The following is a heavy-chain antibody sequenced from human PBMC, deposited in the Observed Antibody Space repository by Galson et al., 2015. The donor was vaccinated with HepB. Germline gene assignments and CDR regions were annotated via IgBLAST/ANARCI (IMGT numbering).Heavy chain of an antibody. V-gene: IGHV1-69*06. CDR2: LIPIFGTA. D-gene: IGHD3-22*01. J-gene: IGHJ4*02. Sequence: SVKVSCKASGGTFSSYAISWVRQAPGQGLEWMGGLIPIFGTANYAQKFQGRVTITADKSTSTAYMELSSLRSEDTAVYYCARGLRSSGYYGTWDYWGQGARLTVSS. CDR3: ARGLRSSGYYGTWDY. CDR1: GGTFSSYA.